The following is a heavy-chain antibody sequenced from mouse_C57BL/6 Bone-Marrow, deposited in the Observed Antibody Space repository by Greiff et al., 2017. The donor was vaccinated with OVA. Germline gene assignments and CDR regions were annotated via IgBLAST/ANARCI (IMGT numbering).Heavy chain of an antibody. CDR3: ASLYDGSSYGGYAMDY. CDR1: GFTFTDYY. V-gene: IGHV7-3*01. J-gene: IGHJ4*01. D-gene: IGHD1-1*01. Sequence: EVQLVESGGGLVQPGGSLSLSCAASGFTFTDYYMSWVRQPPGKALEWLGFIRNKANGYTTEYSASVKGRFTISRANSQSILYRQMNALRAEDSATYYCASLYDGSSYGGYAMDYWGQGTSVTVSS. CDR2: IRNKANGYTT.